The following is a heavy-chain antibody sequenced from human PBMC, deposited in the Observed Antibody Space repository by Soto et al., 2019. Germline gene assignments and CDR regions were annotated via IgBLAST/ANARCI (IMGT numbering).Heavy chain of an antibody. D-gene: IGHD2-15*01. CDR1: GASISSSTW. CDR2: IYHSGST. CDR3: VRVANGGLFDY. V-gene: IGHV4-4*02. J-gene: IGHJ4*02. Sequence: TLHRTSAFPGASISSSTWRSRVPQPPGKGLEWIGEIYHSGSTNYNPSLKSRVTISVDKSKNQFSLKLSSVTAADTAVYYCVRVANGGLFDYWGPGNMVTVSS.